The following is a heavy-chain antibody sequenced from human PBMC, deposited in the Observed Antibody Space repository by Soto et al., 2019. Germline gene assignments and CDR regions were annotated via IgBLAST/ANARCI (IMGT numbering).Heavy chain of an antibody. V-gene: IGHV3-43*01. CDR3: AKDLLAAAGLLDY. CDR2: ISWDGGST. Sequence: GGSLRLSCAASGFTFDDYTMHWVRQPPGKGLEWVSLISWDGGSTYYADSVKGRFTISRDNSKNSLYLQMNSLRTEDTAFYYCAKDLLAAAGLLDYWGQGTLVTVSS. CDR1: GFTFDDYT. J-gene: IGHJ4*02. D-gene: IGHD6-13*01.